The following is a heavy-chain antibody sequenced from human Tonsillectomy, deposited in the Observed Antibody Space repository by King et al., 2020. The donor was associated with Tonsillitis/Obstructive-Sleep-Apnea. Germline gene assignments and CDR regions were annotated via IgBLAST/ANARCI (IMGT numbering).Heavy chain of an antibody. V-gene: IGHV4-61*01. Sequence: QLQESGPGLVKPSETLSLTCTVSGGSVSSGSYYWSWIRQPPGKGLEWIGYIYYSGSTYYNPSLKSRVTISVDTSKNQFSLILSSVTAADTAVYYCARDHAGGLNYYYYIDVWGKGTTVTVSS. D-gene: IGHD3-16*01. CDR2: IYYSGST. CDR1: GGSVSSGSYY. J-gene: IGHJ6*03. CDR3: ARDHAGGLNYYYYIDV.